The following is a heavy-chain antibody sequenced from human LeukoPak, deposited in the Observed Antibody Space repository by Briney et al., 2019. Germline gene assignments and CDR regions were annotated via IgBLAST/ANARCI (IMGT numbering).Heavy chain of an antibody. CDR1: GGSISSYY. CDR3: ARESYSSGWFPIEYFQH. Sequence: SETLSLTCTVSGGSISSYYCSWIRQPAGKGLEWIGRIYTSGSTNYNPSLKSRVTMSVDTSKNQFSLKLSSVTAADTAVYYCARESYSSGWFPIEYFQHWGQGTLVTVSS. V-gene: IGHV4-4*07. D-gene: IGHD6-19*01. CDR2: IYTSGST. J-gene: IGHJ1*01.